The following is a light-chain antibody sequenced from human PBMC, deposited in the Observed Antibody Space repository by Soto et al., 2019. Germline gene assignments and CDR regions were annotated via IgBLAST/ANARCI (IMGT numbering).Light chain of an antibody. CDR1: QSVGSTY. CDR3: QQYGDSPWT. Sequence: EIVLTQSPGTLSLSPGERATLSCMASQSVGSTYLAWYQQKPGQAPRLLIYGASSRATGIPDRFSGSGSGTDFTLTISRLEPEDFAVYYRQQYGDSPWTFGQGTKVDI. V-gene: IGKV3-20*01. J-gene: IGKJ1*01. CDR2: GAS.